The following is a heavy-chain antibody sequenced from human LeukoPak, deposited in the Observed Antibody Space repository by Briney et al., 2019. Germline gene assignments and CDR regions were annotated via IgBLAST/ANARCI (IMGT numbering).Heavy chain of an antibody. CDR3: ARDPSYYDYVWGSYPPLF. CDR1: GFTFSSYG. J-gene: IGHJ4*02. D-gene: IGHD3-16*02. CDR2: IRYDGSNK. V-gene: IGHV3-30*02. Sequence: PGGSLRLSCAASGFTFSSYGMHWVRQAPGKGLEWVAFIRYDGSNKYYADSVKGRFTISRDNAKNSLYLQMNSLRAEDTAVYYCARDPSYYDYVWGSYPPLFWGQGTLVTVSS.